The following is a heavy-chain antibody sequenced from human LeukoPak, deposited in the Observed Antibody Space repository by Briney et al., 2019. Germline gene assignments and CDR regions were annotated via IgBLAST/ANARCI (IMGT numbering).Heavy chain of an antibody. D-gene: IGHD2-2*01. V-gene: IGHV5-51*01. J-gene: IGHJ1*01. CDR3: ARLGTDCSSTSCPKYFQH. CDR1: GYSFTSYW. Sequence: GESLKISCKGSGYSFTSYWTGWVRQMPGKGLEWMGIIYPGDSDTRYSPSFQGQVTISADKSISTAYLQWSSLKASDTAMYYCARLGTDCSSTSCPKYFQHWGQGTLVTVSS. CDR2: IYPGDSDT.